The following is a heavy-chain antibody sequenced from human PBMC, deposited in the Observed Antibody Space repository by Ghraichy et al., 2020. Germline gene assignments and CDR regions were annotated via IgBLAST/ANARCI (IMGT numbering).Heavy chain of an antibody. CDR1: GFTFSSHS. CDR2: ISSTSTYI. D-gene: IGHD2-15*01. Sequence: GESLNISCAASGFTFSSHSINCVRQAPGQGLEWISSISSTSTYIYYADSVKGRFTISRDNAKNSLYLQMNSLRVDDTAVYYCARVLDSGHFVFDYWGQGTLVTVSS. CDR3: ARVLDSGHFVFDY. J-gene: IGHJ4*02. V-gene: IGHV3-21*01.